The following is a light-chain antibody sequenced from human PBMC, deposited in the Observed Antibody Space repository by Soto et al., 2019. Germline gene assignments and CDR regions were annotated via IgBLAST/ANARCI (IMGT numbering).Light chain of an antibody. CDR2: KIS. V-gene: IGKV2-24*01. CDR1: QSLVHSDGNTY. CDR3: IQATHSPWA. Sequence: DIVLTQAPLSSPVTLGQPASISCRSSQSLVHSDGNTYLSWLHQRPGQPPRLLIYKISKRFSGVPDRYSGSEAGTDFTLTITRLEDEDVGVYSCIQATHSPWAFGPGTKVEIK. J-gene: IGKJ1*01.